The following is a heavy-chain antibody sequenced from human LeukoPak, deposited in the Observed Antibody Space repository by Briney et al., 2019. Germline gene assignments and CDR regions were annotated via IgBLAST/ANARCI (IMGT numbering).Heavy chain of an antibody. CDR1: GYTFTGYY. V-gene: IGHV1-2*02. Sequence: ASVTVSCKASGYTFTGYYMHWVRQAPGQGLEWMGWINPNSGGTNYAQKFQGRVTMTRDTSISTAYMELSRLRSDDTAVYYCARDRYDSSGYYCFDYWGQGTLVTVSS. CDR3: ARDRYDSSGYYCFDY. J-gene: IGHJ4*02. CDR2: INPNSGGT. D-gene: IGHD3-22*01.